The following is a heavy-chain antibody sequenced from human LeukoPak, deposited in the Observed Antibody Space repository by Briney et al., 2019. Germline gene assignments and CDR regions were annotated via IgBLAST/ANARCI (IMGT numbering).Heavy chain of an antibody. J-gene: IGHJ6*02. Sequence: GGSLRLSCAASGFTVTSIHMSWVRQAPGKGLEWVSIIYNGGSTYYGDSVKGRFIVSRDNSKNTLYLQLNSLRTEDTAIYYCARLAAHYGMDVWGQGTTVTVSS. CDR2: IYNGGST. V-gene: IGHV3-53*01. CDR1: GFTVTSIH. D-gene: IGHD2-15*01. CDR3: ARLAAHYGMDV.